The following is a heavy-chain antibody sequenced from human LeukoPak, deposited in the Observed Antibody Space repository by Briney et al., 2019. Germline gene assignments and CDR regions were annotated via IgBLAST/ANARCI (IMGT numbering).Heavy chain of an antibody. CDR2: INSDGSST. CDR1: GFTFSSYW. Sequence: GGSLRLSCAASGFTFSSYWMHWVRQAPGKGLVWVSRINSDGSSTSYADSVKGRFTISRDNAKNTLYLEVISLAAEDTVVYYCAKDDAWLRFGEWSQGTLVTVSS. CDR3: AKDDAWLRFGE. J-gene: IGHJ4*02. V-gene: IGHV3-74*01. D-gene: IGHD5-12*01.